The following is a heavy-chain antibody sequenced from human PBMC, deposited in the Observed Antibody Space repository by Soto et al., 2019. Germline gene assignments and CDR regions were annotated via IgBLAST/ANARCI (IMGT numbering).Heavy chain of an antibody. Sequence: GESLKISCKGSGYTFTTYWIGWVRQMPGKGLEWMGIFYPGDSATKYSPSFQGQVTISVDTSISTAYLQWSSLEASDTAMYYCTRLHQAVLRYFDWFLGAYWGQGTLVTVSS. J-gene: IGHJ4*02. V-gene: IGHV5-51*01. D-gene: IGHD3-9*01. CDR2: FYPGDSAT. CDR1: GYTFTTYW. CDR3: TRLHQAVLRYFDWFLGAY.